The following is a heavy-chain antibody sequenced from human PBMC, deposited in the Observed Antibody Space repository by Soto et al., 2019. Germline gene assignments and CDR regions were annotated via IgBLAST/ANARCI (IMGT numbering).Heavy chain of an antibody. Sequence: PGESLKISCIASGFTFRNYAMSWVRQAPGKGLEWVSGISGSGGSTHYTDSVKGRFTISRDNSKNTLYLQMNALRAEDTAVYYCAKDPTYDSSGYEFVGFDYWGQGTLVTVSS. CDR2: ISGSGGST. D-gene: IGHD3-22*01. CDR3: AKDPTYDSSGYEFVGFDY. V-gene: IGHV3-23*01. CDR1: GFTFRNYA. J-gene: IGHJ4*02.